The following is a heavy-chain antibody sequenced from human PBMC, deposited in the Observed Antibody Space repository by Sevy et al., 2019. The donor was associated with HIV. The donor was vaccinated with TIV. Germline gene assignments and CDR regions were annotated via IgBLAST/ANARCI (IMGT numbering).Heavy chain of an antibody. J-gene: IGHJ4*02. CDR2: FDPEDGET. D-gene: IGHD2-2*02. CDR1: GYTLTELS. V-gene: IGHV1-24*01. CDR3: ATGFPGEYIDCGSLRCYTDYFDQ. Sequence: ASVKVSCKISGYTLTELSMHWVRQAPGKGLEWMGGFDPEDGETIYAQMFQGRVTMTEDTSADTAYMEMSSLISEETAVYYCATGFPGEYIDCGSLRCYTDYFDQWGQGTLVTVSS.